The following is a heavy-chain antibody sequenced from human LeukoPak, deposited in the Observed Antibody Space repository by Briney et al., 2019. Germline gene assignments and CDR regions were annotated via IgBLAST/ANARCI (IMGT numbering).Heavy chain of an antibody. D-gene: IGHD2-15*01. CDR2: INPNSGGT. CDR1: GYTFTGYY. V-gene: IGHV1-2*02. J-gene: IGHJ4*02. CDR3: ARGRYCNGGSCYFDS. Sequence: AASVKVSCKASGYTFTGYYMHWVRQAPGQGLEWMGWINPNSGGTNYAQKFQGRVTMTRDTSISTAYMELSSLRGEDTAVYYCARGRYCNGGSCYFDSWGQGTLVTVSS.